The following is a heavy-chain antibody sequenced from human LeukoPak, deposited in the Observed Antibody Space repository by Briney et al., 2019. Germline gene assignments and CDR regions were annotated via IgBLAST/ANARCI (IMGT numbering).Heavy chain of an antibody. CDR2: INPNSGGT. CDR1: GYTFTGYY. V-gene: IGHV1-2*02. CDR3: ARENGYDSSGYPRDWFDP. Sequence: ASVKVSCKASGYTFTGYYMHWVRQAPGQGLEWMGWINPNSGGTNYAQKFQGRATMTRDTSISTAYMELSRLRSDDTAVYYCARENGYDSSGYPRDWFDPWGQGTLVTVSS. D-gene: IGHD3-22*01. J-gene: IGHJ5*02.